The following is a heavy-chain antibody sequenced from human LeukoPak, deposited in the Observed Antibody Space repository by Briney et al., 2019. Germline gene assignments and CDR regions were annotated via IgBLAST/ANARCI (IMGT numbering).Heavy chain of an antibody. CDR2: ISAYNGNT. CDR3: ARAHDDYGSGSYGLYYYYYYYYMDV. CDR1: GGTFSSYA. Sequence: ASVKVSCKASGGTFSSYAISWVRQAPGQGLEWMGWISAYNGNTNYAQKLQGRVTMTTDTSTSTAYMELRSLRSDDTAVYYCARAHDDYGSGSYGLYYYYYYYYMDVWGKGTTVTISS. V-gene: IGHV1-18*01. D-gene: IGHD3-10*01. J-gene: IGHJ6*03.